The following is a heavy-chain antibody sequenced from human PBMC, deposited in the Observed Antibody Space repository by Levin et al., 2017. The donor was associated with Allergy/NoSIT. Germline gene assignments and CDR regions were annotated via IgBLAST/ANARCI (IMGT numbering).Heavy chain of an antibody. CDR2: ITHSGST. Sequence: SETLSLTCAVYGGSFSDYNWSWIRQPPGKGLQWIGEITHSGSTTYTPSLKSRVTILVDTSKNEISLRLSSATAADTAVYYCARVGVILTVYYRGSQASYYYGMDVWGQGSTVTVSS. V-gene: IGHV4-34*01. CDR3: ARVGVILTVYYRGSQASYYYGMDV. CDR1: GGSFSDYN. D-gene: IGHD3-9*01. J-gene: IGHJ6*02.